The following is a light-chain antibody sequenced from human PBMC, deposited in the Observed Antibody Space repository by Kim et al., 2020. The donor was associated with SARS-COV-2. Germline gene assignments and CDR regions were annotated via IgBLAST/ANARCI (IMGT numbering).Light chain of an antibody. CDR1: QSVTSTY. V-gene: IGKV3-20*01. CDR2: GAS. Sequence: TLSLSPGERANLSCRASQSVTSTYLAWYQQKPRQAPRLLIYGASTRATGIPDRFSGSGSGTDFTLTISRLEPEDFAVYYCQQHGETFGQGTKLEI. CDR3: QQHGET. J-gene: IGKJ2*01.